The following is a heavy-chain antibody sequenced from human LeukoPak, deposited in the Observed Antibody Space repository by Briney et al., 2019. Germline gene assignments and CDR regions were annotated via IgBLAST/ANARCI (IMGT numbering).Heavy chain of an antibody. CDR3: ARGGVGPRSFDY. V-gene: IGHV4-59*01. D-gene: IGHD2-8*01. CDR2: IYYRGST. CDR1: GGSISSSY. Sequence: AETLSLTYPVAGGSISSSYWSWIRQPPGKGLEWIGYIYYRGSTNYNPSLQSRVTISVDTSKNQFSLKLSSVTAADTAVYCCARGGVGPRSFDYWGQGTLVTVSS. J-gene: IGHJ4*02.